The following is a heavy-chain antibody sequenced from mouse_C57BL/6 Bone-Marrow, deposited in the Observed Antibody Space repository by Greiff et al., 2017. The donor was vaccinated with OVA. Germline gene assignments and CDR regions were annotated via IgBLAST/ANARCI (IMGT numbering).Heavy chain of an antibody. CDR1: GFTFSSYA. V-gene: IGHV5-4*03. CDR2: ISDGGSYT. CDR3: ARGGLPHYFDY. Sequence: EVKLVESGGGLVKPGGSLKLSCAASGFTFSSYAMSWVRQTPEKRLEWVATISDGGSYTYYPDNVKGRFTISRDNAKNNLYLQMSHLKSEDTAMYYCARGGLPHYFDYWGQGTTLTVSS. J-gene: IGHJ2*01. D-gene: IGHD2-4*01.